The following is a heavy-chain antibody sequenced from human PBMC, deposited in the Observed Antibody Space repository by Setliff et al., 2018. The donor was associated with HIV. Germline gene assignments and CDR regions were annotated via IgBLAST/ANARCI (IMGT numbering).Heavy chain of an antibody. D-gene: IGHD3-16*01. Sequence: PGGSLRLSCAASGFTFSDYYMSWIRQFPGKGLEWVSYISGSGHTIYYADSVKGRFTISRDNARDTLFLQMNSLRVEDTAVYYCVRDGDHYDFDYWGQGTLVTVSS. CDR1: GFTFSDYY. J-gene: IGHJ4*02. CDR3: VRDGDHYDFDY. CDR2: ISGSGHTI. V-gene: IGHV3-11*04.